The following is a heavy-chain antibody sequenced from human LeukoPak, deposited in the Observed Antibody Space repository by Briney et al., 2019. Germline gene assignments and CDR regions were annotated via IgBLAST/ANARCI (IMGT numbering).Heavy chain of an antibody. J-gene: IGHJ6*02. CDR3: ARGGRGYDFWSGYSQYYYGMDV. Sequence: ASVKVSCKASGYTFTSYGISRVRQAPGQGLEWMGWISAYNGNTNYAQKLQGRVTMTTDTSTSTAYMELRSLRSDDTAVYYCARGGRGYDFWSGYSQYYYGMDVWGQGTTVTVSS. V-gene: IGHV1-18*01. CDR1: GYTFTSYG. CDR2: ISAYNGNT. D-gene: IGHD3-3*01.